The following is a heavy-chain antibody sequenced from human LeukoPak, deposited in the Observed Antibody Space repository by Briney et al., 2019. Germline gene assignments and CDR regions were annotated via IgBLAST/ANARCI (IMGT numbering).Heavy chain of an antibody. J-gene: IGHJ3*02. CDR2: IYTSGST. CDR3: ARTSIAVAGHDAFDI. V-gene: IGHV4-61*02. D-gene: IGHD6-19*01. Sequence: SETLSLTCTVSGGSISSGSYYWSWIRQPAGKGLEWIGRIYTSGSTYYNPSLKSRVTISVDTSKNQFSLKLSSVTAADTAVYYCARTSIAVAGHDAFDIWGQGTMVTVSS. CDR1: GGSISSGSYY.